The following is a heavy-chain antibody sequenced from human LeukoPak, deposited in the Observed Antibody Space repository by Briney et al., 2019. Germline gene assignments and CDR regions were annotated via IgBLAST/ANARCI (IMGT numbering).Heavy chain of an antibody. CDR1: GLTFNSYW. V-gene: IGHV3-23*01. J-gene: IGHJ6*03. D-gene: IGHD2-8*01. CDR2: FSGSGGTT. CDR3: ANGNRCTSPNCLGYYYFYMDV. Sequence: GGSLRLSCAASGLTFNSYWMSWVRQAPGKGLEWVSGFSGSGGTTYYADSVKGRFTISRDNSKNTLYLQMNSLRAEDTAVYYCANGNRCTSPNCLGYYYFYMDVWGKGTTVTVSS.